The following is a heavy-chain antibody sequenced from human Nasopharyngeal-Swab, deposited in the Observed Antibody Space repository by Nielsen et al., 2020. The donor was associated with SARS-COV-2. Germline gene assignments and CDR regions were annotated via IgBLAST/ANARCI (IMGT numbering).Heavy chain of an antibody. CDR1: GFTFSSYA. Sequence: GESLKISCVSSGFTFSSYAMSWVRQAPGKGLEWVSAISDSGTSTIYADSVRGRFTISRDNSRNTLFLQMNSLRGDDTAVYYCTKIPIYDWVTHYFDYWGQGTLVTVSS. J-gene: IGHJ4*02. V-gene: IGHV3-23*01. CDR3: TKIPIYDWVTHYFDY. D-gene: IGHD3-3*01. CDR2: ISDSGTST.